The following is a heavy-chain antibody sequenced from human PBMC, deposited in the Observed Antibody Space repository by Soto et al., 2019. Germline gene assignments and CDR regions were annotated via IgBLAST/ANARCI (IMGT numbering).Heavy chain of an antibody. J-gene: IGHJ4*02. CDR2: ISAYNGNT. D-gene: IGHD6-6*01. CDR3: ARDYHDSSSVCHDY. Sequence: ASVKVSCKASGYTFTSYGISWVRQAPGQGLEWMGWISAYNGNTNYAQKLQGRVTMTTDTSTSTAYMELRSLRSDDTAVYYCARDYHDSSSVCHDYWGQGTLVTAPQ. V-gene: IGHV1-18*01. CDR1: GYTFTSYG.